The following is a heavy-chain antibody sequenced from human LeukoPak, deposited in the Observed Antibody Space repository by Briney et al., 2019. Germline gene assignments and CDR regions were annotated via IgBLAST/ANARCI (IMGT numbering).Heavy chain of an antibody. V-gene: IGHV3-9*01. D-gene: IGHD3-10*01. CDR3: AKGPRWDITMVQGLVDY. Sequence: GRSLRLSCAASGFTFDDYAMHWVRQAPGKGLEWVSGISWNSGSMGCADSVKGRFTIFRDNAKNSLYLQMNSLRAEDTALYYCAKGPRWDITMVQGLVDYWGQGTLVTVSS. J-gene: IGHJ4*02. CDR2: ISWNSGSM. CDR1: GFTFDDYA.